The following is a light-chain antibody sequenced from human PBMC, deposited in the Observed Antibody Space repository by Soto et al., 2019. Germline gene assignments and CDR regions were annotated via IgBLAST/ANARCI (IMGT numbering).Light chain of an antibody. CDR1: RSDIGTNS. CDR3: ASWDGGLSGWV. J-gene: IGLJ3*02. CDR2: RHN. V-gene: IGLV1-44*01. Sequence: QSVLTQPPSASATPGQRVIISCSGSRSDIGTNSVSWYQQVPGMALKLLIYRHNQRPSGVPDRVSGSKSGTAASLAISAVQSEDEADYYCASWDGGLSGWVFGGGTKLTVL.